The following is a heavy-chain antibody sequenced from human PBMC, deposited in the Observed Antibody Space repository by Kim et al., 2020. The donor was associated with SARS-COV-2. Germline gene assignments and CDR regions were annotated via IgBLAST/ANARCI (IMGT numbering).Heavy chain of an antibody. V-gene: IGHV4-34*01. CDR1: GGSFSGYY. D-gene: IGHD1-26*01. J-gene: IGHJ4*02. CDR3: ARGLVGATTMGVFDY. Sequence: SETLSLTCAVYGGSFSGYYWSWIRQPPGKGLEWIGEINHSGSTNYNPSLKSRVTISVDTSKNQFSLKLSSVTAADTAVYYCARGLVGATTMGVFDYWGQGTLVTVSS. CDR2: INHSGST.